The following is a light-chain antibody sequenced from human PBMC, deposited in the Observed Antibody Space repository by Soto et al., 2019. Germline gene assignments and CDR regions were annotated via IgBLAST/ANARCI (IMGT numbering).Light chain of an antibody. J-gene: IGKJ3*01. CDR2: SVS. Sequence: IEMTQYPSTVSASVGARVTITCRASQRVYNWLAWYQQKPGKAPKLLISSVSTLESGVPSRFSGSGSGTEFTLAISSLQPEDLGIYYCQQYNSYLSFGPGTKVEI. CDR3: QQYNSYLS. CDR1: QRVYNW. V-gene: IGKV1-5*01.